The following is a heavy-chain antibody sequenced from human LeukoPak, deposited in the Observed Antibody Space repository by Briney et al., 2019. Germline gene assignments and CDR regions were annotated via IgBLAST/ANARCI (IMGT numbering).Heavy chain of an antibody. CDR3: VKDFLGAGYNSGWYGS. J-gene: IGHJ5*02. D-gene: IGHD6-19*01. CDR1: GFTFDDYA. V-gene: IGHV3-9*01. CDR2: ISWNSGSI. Sequence: GGSLRLSCAASGFTFDDYAMHWVRQAPGKGLEWVSGISWNSGSIGYADSVKGRFTISRDNAKNSLYLQMNSLRAEDTALYYCVKDFLGAGYNSGWYGSWGQGTLVTVSS.